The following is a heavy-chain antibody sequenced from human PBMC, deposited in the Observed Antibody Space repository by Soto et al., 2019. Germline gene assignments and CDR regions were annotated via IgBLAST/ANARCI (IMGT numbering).Heavy chain of an antibody. D-gene: IGHD4-17*01. J-gene: IGHJ4*02. CDR1: GFTFSSYA. V-gene: IGHV3-23*01. CDR3: AKTASMTIGDGFDH. CDR2: ISGSGSNP. Sequence: EVQVLESGGGLVQPGGSLRLSCAASGFTFSSYAMSWVRQAPGQGLEWVSAISGSGSNPYYADSVKGRFTISRDNSKNTLYLQMNSLRAEDSALYYWAKTASMTIGDGFDHWGQGTLVTVSS.